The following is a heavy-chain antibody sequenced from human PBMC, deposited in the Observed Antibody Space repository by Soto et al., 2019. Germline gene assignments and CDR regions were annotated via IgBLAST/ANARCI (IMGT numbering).Heavy chain of an antibody. Sequence: PGGSLRLSCAASGFPFSNFGMDRVRQAPERGLEWVSYISDSSGTIYYADSVKGRFTISRDNAKNSLYLQMNSLGAEDAAVYYCARARPGHHIDVWGIGTTVTVSS. CDR1: GFPFSNFG. CDR2: ISDSSGTI. D-gene: IGHD3-10*01. CDR3: ARARPGHHIDV. V-gene: IGHV3-48*01. J-gene: IGHJ6*03.